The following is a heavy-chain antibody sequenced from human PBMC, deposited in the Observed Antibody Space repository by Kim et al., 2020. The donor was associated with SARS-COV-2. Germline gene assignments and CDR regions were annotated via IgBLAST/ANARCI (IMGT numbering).Heavy chain of an antibody. CDR1: GYTFTSYG. V-gene: IGHV1-18*01. Sequence: ASVKVSCKASGYTFTSYGISWVRQAPGQGLEWMGWISAYNGNTNYAQKLQGRVTMTTDTSTSTAYMELRSLRSDDTSVYYCARGGGGGYYVFWSGYPNYYYFCGMDVGGQGTTVTVSS. CDR2: ISAYNGNT. D-gene: IGHD3-3*01. J-gene: IGHJ6*02. CDR3: ARGGGGGYYVFWSGYPNYYYFCGMDV.